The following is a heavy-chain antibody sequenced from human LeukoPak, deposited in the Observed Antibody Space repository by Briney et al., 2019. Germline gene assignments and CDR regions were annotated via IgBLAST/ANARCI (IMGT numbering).Heavy chain of an antibody. D-gene: IGHD3-22*01. J-gene: IGHJ3*02. Sequence: SETLSLTCTVSGGSINSGAYYWSWIRQHPGRGLEWIEYIYYSGSTYYNPSLKSRVTISVNTSKNQFSLKLSSVTAADTAVYYCARGRRPSSAYYSVGDAFDIWGQGTMVTVSS. V-gene: IGHV4-31*03. CDR1: GGSINSGAYY. CDR3: ARGRRPSSAYYSVGDAFDI. CDR2: IYYSGST.